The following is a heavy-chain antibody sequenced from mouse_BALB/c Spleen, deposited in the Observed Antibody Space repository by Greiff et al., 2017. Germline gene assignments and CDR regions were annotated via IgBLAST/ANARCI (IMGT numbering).Heavy chain of an antibody. CDR3: ARPLYGYGYFDI. Sequence: VKLVESGPGLVQPSQSLSITCTVSGFSLTSYGVHWVRQSPGKGLEWLGVIWSGGSTDYNAAFISRLSISKDNSKSQVFFKMNSLQANDTAIYYCARPLYGYGYFDIWGAGTTVTVSS. D-gene: IGHD1-1*01. CDR2: IWSGGST. V-gene: IGHV2-2*02. J-gene: IGHJ1*01. CDR1: GFSLTSYG.